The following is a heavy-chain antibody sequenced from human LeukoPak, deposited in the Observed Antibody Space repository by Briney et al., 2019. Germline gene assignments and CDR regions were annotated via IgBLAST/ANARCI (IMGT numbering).Heavy chain of an antibody. CDR3: AKDGGFGESWGDLFDY. V-gene: IGHV3-23*01. CDR2: IGGSGGST. CDR1: GFTFSSYG. J-gene: IGHJ4*02. Sequence: PGRSLRLSCAASGFTFSSYGMHWVRQAPGKGLEWVSAIGGSGGSTYYADSVKGRFTISRDNSKNTLYLQMNSLRAEDTAIYYCAKDGGFGESWGDLFDYWGQGTLVTVSS. D-gene: IGHD3-10*01.